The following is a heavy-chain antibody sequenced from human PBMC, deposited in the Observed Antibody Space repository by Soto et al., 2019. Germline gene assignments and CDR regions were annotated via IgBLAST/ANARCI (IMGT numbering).Heavy chain of an antibody. V-gene: IGHV3-21*01. CDR3: ARVTPQTIKRGAFDI. CDR1: GFTFRNHS. J-gene: IGHJ3*02. CDR2: ISSSSSYI. Sequence: PGVSMRLPCAASGFTFRNHSRNWVRQAPGKGLEWVSSISSSSSYIYYADSVKGRFTISRDNAKNSLYLQMNSLRAEDTAVYYCARVTPQTIKRGAFDIWGQGTMVTVSS.